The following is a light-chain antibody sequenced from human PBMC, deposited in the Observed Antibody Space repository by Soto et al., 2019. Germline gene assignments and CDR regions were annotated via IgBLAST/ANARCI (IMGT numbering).Light chain of an antibody. Sequence: EIVLTQSPGTLSLSPGERATLSCRASQSVSSSYLAWYQQKPGQAPRLLLYGASSRATGIPDRFSGSGSGTDFTLTIGRLEPEDFAVYYCQQYGRSPWTFGQGTKVEI. J-gene: IGKJ1*01. CDR3: QQYGRSPWT. CDR1: QSVSSSY. V-gene: IGKV3-20*01. CDR2: GAS.